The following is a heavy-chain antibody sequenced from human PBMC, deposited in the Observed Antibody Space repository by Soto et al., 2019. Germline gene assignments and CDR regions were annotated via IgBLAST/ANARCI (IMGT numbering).Heavy chain of an antibody. CDR2: IYPGDSDT. V-gene: IGHV5-51*01. Sequence: ESLKISCKGSGYSFAGYWIGWVRQMPGKGLDWMGVIYPGDSDTRYSPSFHGQVTISADKSISTAYLQWSSLKASDTAMYFCAIIMTHSDSFDIWGQGTMVTVSS. D-gene: IGHD3-16*01. J-gene: IGHJ3*02. CDR1: GYSFAGYW. CDR3: AIIMTHSDSFDI.